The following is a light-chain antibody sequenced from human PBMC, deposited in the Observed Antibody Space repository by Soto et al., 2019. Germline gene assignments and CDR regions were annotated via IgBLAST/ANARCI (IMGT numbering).Light chain of an antibody. CDR3: QQYHNWPRT. Sequence: EILLTQSPFTLSLSPGERATLSCRASQRVSSSYLAWYQQKAGQAPRLLIYGASSRATGIPARFSGSGSGTEFTLTISSLQSEDFAVYYCQQYHNWPRTFGQGTKVDIK. CDR1: QRVSSSY. J-gene: IGKJ1*01. CDR2: GAS. V-gene: IGKV3-15*01.